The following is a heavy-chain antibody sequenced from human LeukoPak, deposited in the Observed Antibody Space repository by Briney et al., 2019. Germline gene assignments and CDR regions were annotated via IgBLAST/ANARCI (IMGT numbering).Heavy chain of an antibody. V-gene: IGHV1-18*01. Sequence: ASVKVSCKASGYTFTSYDINWVRQAPGQGLEWMGWISAYNGNTNYAQKLQGRVTMTTDTSTSTAYMELRSLRSDDTAVYYCARDPSCSSTSCYTAYNWFDPWGQGALVTVSS. J-gene: IGHJ5*02. CDR1: GYTFTSYD. CDR2: ISAYNGNT. D-gene: IGHD2-2*02. CDR3: ARDPSCSSTSCYTAYNWFDP.